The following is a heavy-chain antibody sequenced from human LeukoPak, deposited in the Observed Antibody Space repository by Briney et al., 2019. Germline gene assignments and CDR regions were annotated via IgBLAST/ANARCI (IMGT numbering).Heavy chain of an antibody. CDR1: GGSISSGGYY. V-gene: IGHV4-31*03. D-gene: IGHD2-2*01. J-gene: IGHJ3*02. Sequence: SETLSRTCTVSGGSISSGGYYWSWIRQHPGKGLECIGYIYYSGCTYYNPSLKSRVTISVDTSKHQFSLKLRSVTAADTAVYYCAPGGGRYCSSTSCYARGAFDIWGQGTMVTVSS. CDR3: APGGGRYCSSTSCYARGAFDI. CDR2: IYYSGCT.